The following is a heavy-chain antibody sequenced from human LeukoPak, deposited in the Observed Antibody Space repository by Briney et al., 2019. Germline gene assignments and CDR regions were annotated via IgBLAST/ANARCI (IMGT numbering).Heavy chain of an antibody. V-gene: IGHV4-39*01. J-gene: IGHJ4*02. Sequence: SETLSLTSTVSGGSISSSSYYWGWIRQPPGKGLEWIGSIYYSGSTYYNPSLKSRVTISVDTSKNQFSLKLSSVTAADTAVYYCARAVDFWSGYFLDAYFDYWGQGTLVTVSS. CDR2: IYYSGST. D-gene: IGHD3-3*01. CDR1: GGSISSSSYY. CDR3: ARAVDFWSGYFLDAYFDY.